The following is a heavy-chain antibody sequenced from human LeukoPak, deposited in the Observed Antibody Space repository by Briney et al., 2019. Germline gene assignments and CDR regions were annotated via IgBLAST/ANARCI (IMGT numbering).Heavy chain of an antibody. Sequence: PGGSLRLSCAASGFTFSSYWMTWVRQAPGQGLEWLGIINPSGGSTSYAQKFQGRVTMTRDTSTSTVYMELSSLRSEDTAVYYCAAGGDIVASLDYWGQGTLVTVSS. V-gene: IGHV1-46*01. CDR3: AAGGDIVASLDY. D-gene: IGHD5-12*01. CDR1: GFTFSSYW. CDR2: INPSGGST. J-gene: IGHJ4*02.